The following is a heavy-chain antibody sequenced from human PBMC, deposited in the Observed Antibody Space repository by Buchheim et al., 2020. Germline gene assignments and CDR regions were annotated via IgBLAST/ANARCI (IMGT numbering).Heavy chain of an antibody. CDR2: INPNSGGT. CDR3: ARGTTVTPRYYYYYMDV. J-gene: IGHJ6*03. Sequence: QVQLVQSGAEVKKPGASVKVSCKASGYTFTGYYMHWVRQAPGQGLEWMGWINPNSGGTNYAQKFQGWVTMTRDTSISSAYMELSRLRSDDTAVYYCARGTTVTPRYYYYYMDVWGKGTT. V-gene: IGHV1-2*04. CDR1: GYTFTGYY. D-gene: IGHD4-11*01.